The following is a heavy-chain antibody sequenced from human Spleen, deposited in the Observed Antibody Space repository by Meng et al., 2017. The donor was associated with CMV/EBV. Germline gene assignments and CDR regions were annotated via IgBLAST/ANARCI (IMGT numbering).Heavy chain of an antibody. CDR3: AKITRSDYFDY. V-gene: IGHV3-30*18. Sequence: GESLKISCAASSITFSDFAMYWVRQAPGEGLEWVTLTSCDGSYKYCTDSVKGRFTISRETPKNTLYLQMNSLRAEDKAVYCCAKITRSDYFDYWGQGTLVTVSS. CDR2: TSCDGSYK. J-gene: IGHJ4*02. D-gene: IGHD1-20*01. CDR1: SITFSDFA.